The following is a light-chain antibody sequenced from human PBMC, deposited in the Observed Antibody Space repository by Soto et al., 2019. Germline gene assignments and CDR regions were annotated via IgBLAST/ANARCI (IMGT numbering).Light chain of an antibody. Sequence: QLVLTQPASVSGSPGQSITISCTGTSSDVGTYDLVSWYQHHPGAAPKLIIYEATRRPSGISNRFSGSKSGNTASLTISGLQAEDEADYYCCSFAGSNSWVFGGGTKVTVL. V-gene: IGLV2-23*01. CDR1: SSDVGTYDL. CDR2: EAT. CDR3: CSFAGSNSWV. J-gene: IGLJ3*02.